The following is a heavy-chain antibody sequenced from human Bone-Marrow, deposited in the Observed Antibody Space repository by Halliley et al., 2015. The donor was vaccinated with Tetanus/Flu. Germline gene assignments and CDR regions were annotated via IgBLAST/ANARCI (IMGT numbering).Heavy chain of an antibody. V-gene: IGHV3-30*15. CDR3: ARNNPGGGEILTGQHPSHEHWYAP. Sequence: SLRLSCVASGFPFSSYGFQWVRQSPGKGLEWIAAVSYDGKKTFYSDSVKGRFTVSRDNSKSTLFLQMGSLRTEDTAVYYCARNNPGGGEILTGQHPSHEHWYAPWGQGSLITVSS. J-gene: IGHJ5*02. D-gene: IGHD3-9*01. CDR1: GFPFSSYG. CDR2: VSYDGKKT.